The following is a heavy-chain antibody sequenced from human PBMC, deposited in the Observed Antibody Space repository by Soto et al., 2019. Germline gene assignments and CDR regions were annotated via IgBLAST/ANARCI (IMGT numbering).Heavy chain of an antibody. Sequence: QVHLVQSGAEVKKPGASVKVSCMASGYNFIAQNIHWVRQAPGLGLEWLGKMNPNSGGSDYAQEFQGRVTVTSDTSISTVYMELTSLTSDDTDVYYCARERHWNSPSAAFDLSGQGTMVIVSS. CDR3: ARERHWNSPSAAFDL. CDR1: GYNFIAQN. V-gene: IGHV1-2*02. CDR2: MNPNSGGS. D-gene: IGHD1-7*01. J-gene: IGHJ3*01.